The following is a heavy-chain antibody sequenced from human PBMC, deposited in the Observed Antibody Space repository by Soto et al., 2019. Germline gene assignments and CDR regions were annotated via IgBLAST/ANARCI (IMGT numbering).Heavy chain of an antibody. Sequence: SVKVSCKVSGGAFTNYSLNWVRHAPGQGLEWLGGIIPLHNTSNYSLRLLGRGSVTADISSNTVYMHLSGLTSDDTATYYCAIWSNWNPLYYRGMDVWGQGTTVTVSS. D-gene: IGHD1-20*01. J-gene: IGHJ6*02. CDR3: AIWSNWNPLYYRGMDV. V-gene: IGHV1-69*08. CDR1: GGAFTNYS. CDR2: IIPLHNTS.